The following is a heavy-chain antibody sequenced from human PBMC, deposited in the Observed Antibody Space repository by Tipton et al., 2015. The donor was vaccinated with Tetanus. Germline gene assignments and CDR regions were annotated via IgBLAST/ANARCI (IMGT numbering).Heavy chain of an antibody. D-gene: IGHD4-11*01. J-gene: IGHJ4*02. CDR2: IDNSEKN. CDR3: ARHKQYYFDY. CDR1: GGSISSGGYY. V-gene: IGHV4-31*03. Sequence: TLSLTCTVSGGSISSGGYYWNWVRQHPGKGLEWTGSIDNSEKNYYNPSLRSRISISVDTSKNQFSLKLSSVTAADTAVYYCARHKQYYFDYWGQGTLVTVSS.